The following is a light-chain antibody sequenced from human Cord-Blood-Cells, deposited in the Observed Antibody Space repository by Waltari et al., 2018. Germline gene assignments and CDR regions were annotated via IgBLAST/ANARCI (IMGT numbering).Light chain of an antibody. CDR2: GAS. CDR3: QQYNNWPPYT. V-gene: IGKV3-15*01. CDR1: QSVSSN. J-gene: IGKJ2*01. Sequence: EIVMTQSPATLSVSPGERATLSCRASQSVSSNLAWYQQKPGQAPRLLIYGASTRATGSPARFDGRGYGTEFTLTIRSLQSEDLAVGYCQQYNNWPPYTFGQGTKLEI.